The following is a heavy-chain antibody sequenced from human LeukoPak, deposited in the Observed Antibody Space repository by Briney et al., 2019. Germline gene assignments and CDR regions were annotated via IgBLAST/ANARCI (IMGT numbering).Heavy chain of an antibody. J-gene: IGHJ4*02. V-gene: IGHV3-7*04. CDR1: GFTFRNFW. CDR2: IHPEGNEK. CDR3: ARGDDFSGDH. D-gene: IGHD1-1*01. Sequence: GGSLRLSCAASGFTFRNFWMTWVRQAPGRGLEWVANIHPEGNEKYHVESVKGRFTISRDNAKNSLFLQMNGLRVEDMAVYYCARGDDFSGDHWGQGTLVTVSS.